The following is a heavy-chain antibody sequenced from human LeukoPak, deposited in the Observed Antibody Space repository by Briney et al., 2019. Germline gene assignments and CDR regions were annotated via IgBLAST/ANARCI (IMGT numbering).Heavy chain of an antibody. CDR3: AKDKGYDFWTFFDY. Sequence: GGSLRLSCAASGFTFSSYAMSWVRQAPGKGLEWVSAISGSGGSTYYADSVKGRFTISRDNSKHTLYLHMHSLRAEDTAVYYCAKDKGYDFWTFFDYWGQGTLVTVSS. V-gene: IGHV3-23*01. CDR2: ISGSGGST. J-gene: IGHJ4*02. D-gene: IGHD3-3*01. CDR1: GFTFSSYA.